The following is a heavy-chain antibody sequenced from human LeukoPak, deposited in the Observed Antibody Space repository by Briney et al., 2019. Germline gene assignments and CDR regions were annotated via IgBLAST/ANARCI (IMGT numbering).Heavy chain of an antibody. V-gene: IGHV3-66*01. CDR3: ARDSGAPAGRGF. D-gene: IGHD6-13*01. CDR2: MYSGGST. J-gene: IGHJ4*02. Sequence: GGSLRLSCAASGFTVSTNYMSWVRQAPGKGLEWVSLMYSGGSTHYANSVKGRFTISRDNSKNTLYLQMNSLRVDDTAVYYCARDSGAPAGRGFWGQGTLVTISS. CDR1: GFTVSTNY.